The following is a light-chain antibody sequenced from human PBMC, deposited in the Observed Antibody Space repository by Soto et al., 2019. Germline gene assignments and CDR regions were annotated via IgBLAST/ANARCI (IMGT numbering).Light chain of an antibody. CDR2: GAS. V-gene: IGKV3-20*01. CDR1: QSVSSSY. CDR3: QQYNNWPYS. Sequence: EIVLTQSPGILSLSPGERATLSCRASQSVSSSYLAWYQQKPGQAPRLLIYGASSRATGIPDRFSGTGSETDFTLTISGLQSEDSAVYFCQQYNNWPYSFGQGTRLEIK. J-gene: IGKJ5*01.